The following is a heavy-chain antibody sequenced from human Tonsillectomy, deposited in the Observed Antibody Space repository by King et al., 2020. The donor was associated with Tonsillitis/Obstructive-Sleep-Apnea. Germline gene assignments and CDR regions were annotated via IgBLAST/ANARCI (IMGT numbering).Heavy chain of an antibody. V-gene: IGHV3-23*04. CDR2: ISGSGGST. CDR3: AKHRPRFEQQPQKYNDY. J-gene: IGHJ4*02. CDR1: GFTFSSYA. D-gene: IGHD6-13*01. Sequence: EVQLVESGGGLVQPGGSLRLSCAASGFTFSSYAMSWVRQAPGKGLEWVSAISGSGGSTYYADSVKGRFTRSRDNSKNTLYLQMNSLRAEDTAVYYCAKHRPRFEQQPQKYNDYWGQGTLVTVSS.